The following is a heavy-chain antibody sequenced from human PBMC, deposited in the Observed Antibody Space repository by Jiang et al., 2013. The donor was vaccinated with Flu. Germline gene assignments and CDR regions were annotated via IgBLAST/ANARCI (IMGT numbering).Heavy chain of an antibody. D-gene: IGHD1-26*01. J-gene: IGHJ2*01. CDR1: GGSISSYY. V-gene: IGHV4-59*01. Sequence: PGLVKPSETLSLTCTVSGGSISSYYWSWIRQPIGKGLEWIGHIYYSGNANYNPSLKSRVTISVDTSKNQFSLRLSSVTAADTAVYYCARDLVGPTPSGGDWFFDLWGRGTLVTVSS. CDR2: IYYSGNA. CDR3: ARDLVGPTPSGGDWFFDL.